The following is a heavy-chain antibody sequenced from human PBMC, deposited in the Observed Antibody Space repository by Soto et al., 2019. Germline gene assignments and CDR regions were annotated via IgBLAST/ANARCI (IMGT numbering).Heavy chain of an antibody. CDR2: ISYDGSNK. Sequence: GGSLRLSCAASGFTFSSYAMHWVRQAPGKGLEWVAVISYDGSNKYYADSVKGRFTISRDNSKNTLYLQMNSLRAEDTAVYYCARVIAVADTLAGAFDIWGQGTMVTVSS. CDR1: GFTFSSYA. CDR3: ARVIAVADTLAGAFDI. V-gene: IGHV3-30-3*01. D-gene: IGHD6-19*01. J-gene: IGHJ3*02.